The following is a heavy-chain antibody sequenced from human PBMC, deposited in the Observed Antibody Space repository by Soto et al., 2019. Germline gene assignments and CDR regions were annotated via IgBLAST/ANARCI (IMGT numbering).Heavy chain of an antibody. Sequence: QVQLVQSGTEVKKPGSSVKVSCKTSGGSLSTNPISWVRQAAGQGLEWMGGTGSGTGPGNHAQKFQGRLTVTADKSTGTVYMELTNLSSEDTAVYYCARRDSGGFFRFFDSWGQGTLVTVSS. CDR2: TGSGTGPG. CDR1: GGSLSTNP. D-gene: IGHD2-15*01. V-gene: IGHV1-69*06. J-gene: IGHJ4*02. CDR3: ARRDSGGFFRFFDS.